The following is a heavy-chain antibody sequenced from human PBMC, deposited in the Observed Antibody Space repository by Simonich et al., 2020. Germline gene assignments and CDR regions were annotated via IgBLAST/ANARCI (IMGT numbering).Heavy chain of an antibody. J-gene: IGHJ4*02. CDR3: ARAARGTWWYYYFDY. CDR2: IRAYNSNT. Sequence: QVQLVQSGAEVKKPGASVKVSCKASGYTFTSYGISWVRQAPGQGLEWMGGIRAYNSNTNTAQKRQGRVTMTTEPSTSTAYTELRSLSSDDTAVYYCARAARGTWWYYYFDYWGQGTLVTVSS. V-gene: IGHV1-18*01. D-gene: IGHD2-15*01. CDR1: GYTFTSYG.